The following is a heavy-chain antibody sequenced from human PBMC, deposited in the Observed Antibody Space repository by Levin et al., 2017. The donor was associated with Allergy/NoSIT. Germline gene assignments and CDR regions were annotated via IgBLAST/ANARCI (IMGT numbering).Heavy chain of an antibody. Sequence: GGSLRLSCAASGFAFSSYSMNWVRQAPGKGLQWLSYISSSSTTIYYADAVKGRFIISRDNAKNSLYLQMNSLRAEDTAVYYCTKSSTGGGVHWGQGTLVTVSS. D-gene: IGHD3-16*01. CDR2: ISSSSTTI. J-gene: IGHJ4*02. V-gene: IGHV3-48*01. CDR3: TKSSTGGGVH. CDR1: GFAFSSYS.